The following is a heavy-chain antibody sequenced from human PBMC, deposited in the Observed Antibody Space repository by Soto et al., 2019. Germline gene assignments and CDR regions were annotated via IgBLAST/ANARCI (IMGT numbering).Heavy chain of an antibody. J-gene: IGHJ4*02. CDR2: IYWDDDK. D-gene: IGHD3-3*01. Sequence: SGPTLVKPTQTLTLTCTFSGFSLSTSGVGVGWIRQPPGKALEWLALIYWDDDKRYSPSLKSRLTITKDTSKNQVVLTMTNMDPVDTATYYCAHRFDDFWSGAAGPFDYWGQGTLVTVSS. V-gene: IGHV2-5*02. CDR3: AHRFDDFWSGAAGPFDY. CDR1: GFSLSTSGVG.